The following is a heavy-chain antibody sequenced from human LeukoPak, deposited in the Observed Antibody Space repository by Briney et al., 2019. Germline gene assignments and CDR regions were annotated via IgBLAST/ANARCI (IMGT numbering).Heavy chain of an antibody. J-gene: IGHJ4*02. CDR3: AWTSAMANYFDY. CDR2: IYTSGST. Sequence: SETLSLTCTVSGGSISSGSYYWSWIRQPAGKGLEWIGRIYTSGSTNYNPSLKSRVTISVDTSKNQFSLKLSSVTAADTAVYYCAWTSAMANYFDYWGQGTPVTVSS. V-gene: IGHV4-61*02. CDR1: GGSISSGSYY. D-gene: IGHD5-18*01.